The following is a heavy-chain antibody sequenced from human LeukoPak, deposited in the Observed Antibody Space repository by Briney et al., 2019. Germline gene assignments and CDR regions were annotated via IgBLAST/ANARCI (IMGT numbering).Heavy chain of an antibody. V-gene: IGHV3-30*02. D-gene: IGHD2-2*01. CDR1: GFTFSSYG. J-gene: IGHJ1*01. CDR2: IRYDGSNK. CDR3: EKTCSSTSCHNGYFQH. Sequence: GGSLRLSCAASGFTFSSYGMHWVRQAPGKGLEWVAFIRYDGSNKYYADSVKGRFTISRDNSKNTLYLQMNSLRAEDTAVYYCEKTCSSTSCHNGYFQHWGQGTLVTVSS.